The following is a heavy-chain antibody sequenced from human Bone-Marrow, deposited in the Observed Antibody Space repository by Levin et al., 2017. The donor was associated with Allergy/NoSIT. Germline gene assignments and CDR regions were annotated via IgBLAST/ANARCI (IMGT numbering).Heavy chain of an antibody. J-gene: IGHJ4*02. CDR2: IYYSGST. CDR3: ASLISSSWPI. D-gene: IGHD6-13*01. V-gene: IGHV4-59*01. Sequence: GSLRLSCTVSGGSISSYYWSWIRQPPGKGLEWIGYIYYSGSTNYNPSLKSRVTISVDTSKNQFSLKLSSVTAADTAVYYCASLISSSWPIWGQGTLVTVSS. CDR1: GGSISSYY.